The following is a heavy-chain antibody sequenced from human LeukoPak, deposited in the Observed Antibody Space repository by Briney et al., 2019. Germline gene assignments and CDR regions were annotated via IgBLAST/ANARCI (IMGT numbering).Heavy chain of an antibody. CDR3: ARDRWGYSYGGD. J-gene: IGHJ4*02. CDR2: IKEDGSEK. CDR1: GFTFSSYW. Sequence: GGSLRLSCAASGFTFSSYWMSWVRQAPGKGLEWVANIKEDGSEKYYVDSVKGRFSISRDNAKNSLYLQMSSLRAEDTAVYYCARDRWGYSYGGDRGQGTLVTVSS. D-gene: IGHD5-18*01. V-gene: IGHV3-7*01.